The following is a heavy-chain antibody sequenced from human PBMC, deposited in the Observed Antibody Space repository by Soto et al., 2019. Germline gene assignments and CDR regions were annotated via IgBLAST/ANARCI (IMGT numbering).Heavy chain of an antibody. CDR1: GYSFAGYW. J-gene: IGHJ4*02. CDR3: ARQIYDSDTGPNFQYYFDS. D-gene: IGHD3-22*01. V-gene: IGHV5-10-1*01. CDR2: IDPSDSQT. Sequence: TGESLKISCKGSGYSFAGYWITWVRQKPGKGLEWMGRIDPSDSQTYYSPSFRGHVTIPVTKSITTVFLQWSSLRASDTAMYYCARQIYDSDTGPNFQYYFDSWGQGTPVTGS.